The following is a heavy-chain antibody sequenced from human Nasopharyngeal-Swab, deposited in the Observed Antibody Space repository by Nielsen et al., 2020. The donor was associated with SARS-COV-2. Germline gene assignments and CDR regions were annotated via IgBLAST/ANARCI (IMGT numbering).Heavy chain of an antibody. CDR2: IKSKTDGGTT. J-gene: IGHJ6*02. CDR3: TTETEGSYYYGMDV. CDR1: GFTFSSYN. V-gene: IGHV3-15*01. Sequence: GESLKISRAASGFTFSSYNMSWVRQAPGKGLEWVGRIKSKTDGGTTDYAAPVKGRFTISRDDSKNTLYLQMNSLKTEDTAVYYCTTETEGSYYYGMDVWGQGTTVTVSS. D-gene: IGHD1-14*01.